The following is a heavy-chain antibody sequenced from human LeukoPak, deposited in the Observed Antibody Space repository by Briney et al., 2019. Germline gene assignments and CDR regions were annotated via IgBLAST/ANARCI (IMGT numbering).Heavy chain of an antibody. CDR3: ARIHRYCSGGACYVLDN. CDR1: GGSVSGYY. V-gene: IGHV4-59*02. D-gene: IGHD2-15*01. J-gene: IGHJ4*02. Sequence: SETLSLTCVVSGGSVSGYYWGWIRQPPGRGLEWIGYVYYSGSTNYNPSFKSRITIPVDTSRNQFSLQLSSVTAADTAVYYCARIHRYCSGGACYVLDNWGQGTLVAVSS. CDR2: VYYSGST.